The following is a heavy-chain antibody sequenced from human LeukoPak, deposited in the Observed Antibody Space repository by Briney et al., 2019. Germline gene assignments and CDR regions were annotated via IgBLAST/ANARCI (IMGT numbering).Heavy chain of an antibody. CDR1: GGSISSGNYY. D-gene: IGHD3-3*01. CDR2: IYNYGST. CDR3: ARDASQDFWSGSAFDP. Sequence: PSETLSLTCTVSGGSISSGNYYWSWIRQPAGKGLEWIGYIYNYGSTNYNPSLKSRVTISVDTSKNQFSLKLSSVTAADTAVYYCARDASQDFWSGSAFDPWGQGTLVTVSS. V-gene: IGHV4-61*10. J-gene: IGHJ5*02.